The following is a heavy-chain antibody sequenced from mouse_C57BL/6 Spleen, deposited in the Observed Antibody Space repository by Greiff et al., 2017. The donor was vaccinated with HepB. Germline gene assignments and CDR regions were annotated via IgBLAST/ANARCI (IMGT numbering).Heavy chain of an antibody. V-gene: IGHV1-43*01. CDR1: GYSFTGYY. J-gene: IGHJ2*01. Sequence: SGPELVKPGASVKISCKASGYSFTGYYMHWVKQSSEKSLEWIGEINPSTGGTSYNQKFKGKATLTVDKSSSTAYMQLKSLTSEDSAVYYCARRRGSSSFDYWGQGTTLTVSS. D-gene: IGHD1-1*01. CDR2: INPSTGGT. CDR3: ARRRGSSSFDY.